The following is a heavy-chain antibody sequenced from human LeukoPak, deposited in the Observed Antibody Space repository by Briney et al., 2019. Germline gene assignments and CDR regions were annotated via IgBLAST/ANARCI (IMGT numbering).Heavy chain of an antibody. CDR3: ARAPSRSEYTYANWFDP. J-gene: IGHJ5*02. Sequence: GASVKVSCKVSGYTPTELSVHWVRQAPGKGLEWMGGFDPEDGETIYAQKFQGRVTMTRDTSISTAYMELSRLRGDDTAVYYCARAPSRSEYTYANWFDPWGQGTLVTVSS. CDR1: GYTPTELS. V-gene: IGHV1-24*01. CDR2: FDPEDGET. D-gene: IGHD5-18*01.